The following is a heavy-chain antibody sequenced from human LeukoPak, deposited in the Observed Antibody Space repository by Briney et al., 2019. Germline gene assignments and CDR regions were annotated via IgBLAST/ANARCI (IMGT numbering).Heavy chain of an antibody. J-gene: IGHJ4*02. CDR1: GFTVTDYY. D-gene: IGHD3-22*01. V-gene: IGHV3-11*04. Sequence: GGSLRLSCAASGFTVTDYYMNWIRQAPGKGLEWVSYIGNRDNVIYYADSVKGRFTISVDSAKNSLYLQMNSLRAEDTAVYYCARDRAPYYYDSSGYYYWGQGTLVTVSS. CDR2: IGNRDNVI. CDR3: ARDRAPYYYDSSGYYY.